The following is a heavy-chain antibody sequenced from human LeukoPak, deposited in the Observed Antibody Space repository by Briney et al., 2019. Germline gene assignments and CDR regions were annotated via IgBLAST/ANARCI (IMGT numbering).Heavy chain of an antibody. Sequence: SETLSLTCTVSGGSISGYYWSWIRQSAGKGLEWIGHIYSTGTNNYNPSLRSRVTLSVDTSKNQFSLKLRSVTAADTAVYYCARVGGNSESYGWFGPWGQGSLVTVSS. V-gene: IGHV4-4*07. D-gene: IGHD4-23*01. J-gene: IGHJ5*02. CDR1: GGSISGYY. CDR2: IYSTGTN. CDR3: ARVGGNSESYGWFGP.